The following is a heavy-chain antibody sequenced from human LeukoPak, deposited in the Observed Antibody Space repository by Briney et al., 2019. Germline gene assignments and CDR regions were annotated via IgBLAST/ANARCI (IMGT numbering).Heavy chain of an antibody. V-gene: IGHV3-23*01. J-gene: IGHJ4*02. Sequence: GGSLRLSCAASGLTFSSYAMSWVRQAPGKGLEWVSAISGSGGSTYYADSVKGRFTISRDNSKNTLYLQMNSLRAEDTAVYYCAKDQHSMVRGPMRYWGQGTLVTVSS. CDR3: AKDQHSMVRGPMRY. CDR2: ISGSGGST. CDR1: GLTFSSYA. D-gene: IGHD3-10*01.